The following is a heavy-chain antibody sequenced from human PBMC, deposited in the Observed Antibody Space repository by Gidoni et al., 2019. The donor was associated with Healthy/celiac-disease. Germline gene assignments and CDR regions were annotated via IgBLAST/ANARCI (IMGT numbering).Heavy chain of an antibody. V-gene: IGHV1-18*01. D-gene: IGHD2-2*02. J-gene: IGHJ6*02. CDR1: GYTVTSCC. CDR2: ISAYNGNT. Sequence: QVQLVQSGAEVKKPGASVKVSCKASGYTVTSCCISWVRQAPGQGLEWMGWISAYNGNTNYAQKLQGRVTLTTDTSTSTADMELRSLRSDDTAVYYCATGYQLLYGSGYYYGMDVWGQGTTVTVSS. CDR3: ATGYQLLYGSGYYYGMDV.